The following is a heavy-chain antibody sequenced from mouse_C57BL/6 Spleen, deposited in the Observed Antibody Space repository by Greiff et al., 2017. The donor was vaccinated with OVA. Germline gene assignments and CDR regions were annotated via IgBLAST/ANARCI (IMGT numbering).Heavy chain of an antibody. CDR2: IYPGDGDT. CDR3: ARGLRGAMDY. CDR1: GYAFSSYW. D-gene: IGHD3-3*01. J-gene: IGHJ4*01. V-gene: IGHV1-80*01. Sequence: LQQSGASVKISCKASGYAFSSYWMNWVKQRPGKGLEWIGQIYPGDGDTNYNGKFKGKATLTADKSSSTAYMQLSSLTSEDSAVYFCARGLRGAMDYWGQGTSVTVSS.